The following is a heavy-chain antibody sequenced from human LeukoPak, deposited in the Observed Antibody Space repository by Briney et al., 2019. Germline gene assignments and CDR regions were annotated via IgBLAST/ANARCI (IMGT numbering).Heavy chain of an antibody. V-gene: IGHV1-69*04. CDR3: ARDLSGDGYNVNYYDYYGMDV. CDR1: GGTFSSYA. Sequence: ASVKVSCKASGGTFSSYAISWVRQAPGQGLEWMGRIIPILGIANYAQKFQGRVTITADKSTSTAYMELSSLRSEDTAVYYCARDLSGDGYNVNYYDYYGMDVWSQGTTVTVYS. J-gene: IGHJ6*02. D-gene: IGHD5-24*01. CDR2: IIPILGIA.